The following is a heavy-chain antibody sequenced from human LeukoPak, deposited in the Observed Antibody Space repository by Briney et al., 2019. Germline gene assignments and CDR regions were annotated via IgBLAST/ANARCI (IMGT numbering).Heavy chain of an antibody. V-gene: IGHV4-34*01. CDR2: INHSGGT. CDR1: GGSFSGYY. J-gene: IGHJ6*03. CDR3: ARVKDPGGYYYYYYMDV. Sequence: PAETLSLTCAVYGGSFSGYYWSWIRQPPGKGLEWIGEINHSGGTKYNPSLKSRVTISVDTSKNQFSLTLSSVTAADTAMYYCARVKDPGGYYYYYYMDVWGKGTTVTVSS. D-gene: IGHD3-16*01.